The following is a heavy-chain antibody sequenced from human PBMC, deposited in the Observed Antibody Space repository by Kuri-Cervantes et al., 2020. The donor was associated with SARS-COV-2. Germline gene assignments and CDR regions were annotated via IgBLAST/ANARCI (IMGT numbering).Heavy chain of an antibody. CDR3: ARSGYTYGYYFSAFDI. D-gene: IGHD5-18*01. CDR2: IWYDGSNK. J-gene: IGHJ3*02. V-gene: IGHV3-33*01. CDR1: GFTFSSYG. Sequence: GGSLRLSCAASGFTFSSYGMHWVRQAPGKGLEWVAVIWYDGSNKYYADSVKGRFTISRDNSKNTLYLQMNSLRAEDTAVYYCARSGYTYGYYFSAFDIWGQGTMVTVSS.